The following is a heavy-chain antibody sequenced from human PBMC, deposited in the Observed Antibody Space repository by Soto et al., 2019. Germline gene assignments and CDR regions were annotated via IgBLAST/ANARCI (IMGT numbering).Heavy chain of an antibody. J-gene: IGHJ3*02. D-gene: IGHD2-15*01. CDR1: VFTFSSYA. CDR2: ISYDGSNK. Sequence: PRGSLSLSCASSVFTFSSYAMAWVRQAPGKGLEWVAVISYDGSNKYYAGSVKGRFTISRDNSNNTLYLQMNSLRAEDTAVYYCARDFVRPIRGGAFDIWGQGTMVTVSS. CDR3: ARDFVRPIRGGAFDI. V-gene: IGHV3-30-3*01.